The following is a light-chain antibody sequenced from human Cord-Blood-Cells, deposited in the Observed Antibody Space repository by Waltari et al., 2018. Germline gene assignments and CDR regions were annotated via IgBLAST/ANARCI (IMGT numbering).Light chain of an antibody. J-gene: IGKJ1*01. Sequence: EIVMTPSPATLSVSPGDRATLPCRASQSVSSNLAWYQQNPGQAPRLLIYGASTRATGIPARFSGSGSGTEFTLTISSLQSEDFAVYYCQQYNNWPPWTFGQGTKVEIK. V-gene: IGKV3-15*01. CDR3: QQYNNWPPWT. CDR1: QSVSSN. CDR2: GAS.